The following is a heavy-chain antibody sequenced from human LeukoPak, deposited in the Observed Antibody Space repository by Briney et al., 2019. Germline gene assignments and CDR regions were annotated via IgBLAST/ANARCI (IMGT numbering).Heavy chain of an antibody. D-gene: IGHD1-1*01. J-gene: IGHJ4*02. CDR3: AAGTGTSDFDY. Sequence: GGSLRLSCAASGFTFSNAWMSWVRQAPGKGLEWVGRIKKKTDGKTTDYAAPVKGRFTISREDSKNTLYLEMNSLKSDDTAVYYCAAGTGTSDFDYWGQGTLVTVSS. V-gene: IGHV3-15*01. CDR1: GFTFSNAW. CDR2: IKKKTDGKTT.